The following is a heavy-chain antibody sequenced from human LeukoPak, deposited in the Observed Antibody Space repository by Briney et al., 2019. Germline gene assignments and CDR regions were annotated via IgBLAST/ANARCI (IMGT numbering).Heavy chain of an antibody. J-gene: IGHJ3*02. CDR3: VRDAYSPDVLDM. V-gene: IGHV4-59*01. CDR2: IYYTGST. D-gene: IGHD4-11*01. Sequence: SETLSLTCTVSGASISSYYWSWFRQSPGKGLESIGYIYYTGSTNYNPSLKSRVTMSVDTSKNQFSLKLNSVTAADTAVYYCVRDAYSPDVLDMWGQGTMVTVSS. CDR1: GASISSYY.